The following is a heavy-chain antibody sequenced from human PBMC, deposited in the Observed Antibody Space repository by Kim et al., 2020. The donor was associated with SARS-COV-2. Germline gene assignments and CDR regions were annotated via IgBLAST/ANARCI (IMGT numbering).Heavy chain of an antibody. CDR3: ARGDSAYGDYNYWYFDL. V-gene: IGHV4-59*01. CDR2: IYYSGST. CDR1: GGSISSYY. D-gene: IGHD4-17*01. J-gene: IGHJ2*01. Sequence: SETLSLTCTVSGGSISSYYWSWIRQPPGKGLEWIGYIYYSGSTNYNPSLKSRVTISVDTSKNQFSLKLSSVTAADTAVYYCARGDSAYGDYNYWYFDLWGRGTLVTVSS.